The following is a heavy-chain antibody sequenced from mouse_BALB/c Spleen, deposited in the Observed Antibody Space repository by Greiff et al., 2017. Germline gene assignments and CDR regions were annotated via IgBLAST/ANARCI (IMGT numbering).Heavy chain of an antibody. J-gene: IGHJ2*01. CDR3: ARGGGYGYAFDY. CDR1: GYTFTSYW. V-gene: IGHV1-69*02. D-gene: IGHD2-2*01. Sequence: VQLQQPGAELVKPGAPVKLSCKASGYTFTSYWMNWVKQRPGRGLEWIGRIDPSDSETHYNQKFKDKATLTVDKSSSTAYIQLSSLTSEDSAVYYCARGGGYGYAFDYWGQGTTLTVSS. CDR2: IDPSDSET.